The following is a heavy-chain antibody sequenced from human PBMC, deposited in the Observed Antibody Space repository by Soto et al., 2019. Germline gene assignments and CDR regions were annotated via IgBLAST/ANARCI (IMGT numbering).Heavy chain of an antibody. CDR1: GYTFTDYA. Sequence: GASVKVSCKASGYTFTDYAMHWVRQAPGQRLEWMGWINTGNGNTKFSLKFQGRVTITRDTSATTAYTELTSLRSEDTAVYYCAKGSRMWTPDYWGQGTLVTVSS. V-gene: IGHV1-3*04. CDR3: AKGSRMWTPDY. D-gene: IGHD2-21*01. CDR2: INTGNGNT. J-gene: IGHJ4*02.